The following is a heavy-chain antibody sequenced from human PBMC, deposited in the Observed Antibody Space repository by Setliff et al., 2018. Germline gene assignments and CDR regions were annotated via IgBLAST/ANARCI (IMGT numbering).Heavy chain of an antibody. J-gene: IGHJ4*02. CDR1: GYIFTSYY. CDR2: FNPSGGST. Sequence: ASVKVSCKASGYIFTSYYIHWVRQAPGQGLEWMGLFNPSGGSTKYAEKFQGRVTLARDTSTSTVYLDLSSLRFEDTAIYYCARGDYSNPCDYWGQGTLVTVSS. D-gene: IGHD4-4*01. V-gene: IGHV1-46*01. CDR3: ARGDYSNPCDY.